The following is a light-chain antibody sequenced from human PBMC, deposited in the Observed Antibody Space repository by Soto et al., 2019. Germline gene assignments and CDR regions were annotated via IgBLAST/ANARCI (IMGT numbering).Light chain of an antibody. CDR2: GAS. CDR3: QQYGSSPKT. Sequence: EIVLTQSPRTLSLSPGERATLSCRASQSVSSNYLAWYQQKRGQAPRLLIYGASSKATGVPDRFSGSGSGTDFTLTISSLEPEDFAVYYCQQYGSSPKTFGQGTKVEIK. J-gene: IGKJ1*01. V-gene: IGKV3-20*01. CDR1: QSVSSNY.